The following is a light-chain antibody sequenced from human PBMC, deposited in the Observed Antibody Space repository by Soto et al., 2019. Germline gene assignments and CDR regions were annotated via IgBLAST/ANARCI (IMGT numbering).Light chain of an antibody. J-gene: IGKJ5*01. Sequence: DIWLTQSPDSLAVSMGERATIKGKSIQIGLSSSNNLNYLAWYQQKPGQPPKLLIYWASTRESGVSDRFSGSGSGTDFTLTISTLQAEDVAVYYCKKYSAHPPITFGQGTRLEIK. CDR1: QIGLSSSNNLNY. CDR3: KKYSAHPPIT. CDR2: WAS. V-gene: IGKV4-1*01.